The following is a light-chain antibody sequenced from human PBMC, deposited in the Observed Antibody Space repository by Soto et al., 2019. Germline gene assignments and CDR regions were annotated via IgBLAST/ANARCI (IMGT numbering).Light chain of an antibody. Sequence: EIVMTQFPATLSVSPWERATLSCRASQSFTSNLAWYQQKPGQAPRLLIYGASTRATDIPDRFSGSGSGAEFTLTISSLQSEDFAVYYCQQYNNWPRTFGQGTRLEIK. V-gene: IGKV3-15*01. CDR1: QSFTSN. J-gene: IGKJ5*01. CDR3: QQYNNWPRT. CDR2: GAS.